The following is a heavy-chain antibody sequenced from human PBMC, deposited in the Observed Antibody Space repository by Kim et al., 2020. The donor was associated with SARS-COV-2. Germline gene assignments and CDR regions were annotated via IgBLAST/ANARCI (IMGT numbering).Heavy chain of an antibody. V-gene: IGHV4-61*01. CDR2: VHYSGNANYNS. J-gene: IGHJ4*01. CDR3: ARDPHGGWDDY. CDR1: GASVSSGSHY. D-gene: IGHD1-26*01. Sequence: SETLSLTCTVSGASVSSGSHYWSWIRQPPGKGLEYIGYVHYSGNANYNSNYNPSLMSRVIMSIDTSNNQFSLELRSVTAADTALYYCARDPHGGWDDYWG.